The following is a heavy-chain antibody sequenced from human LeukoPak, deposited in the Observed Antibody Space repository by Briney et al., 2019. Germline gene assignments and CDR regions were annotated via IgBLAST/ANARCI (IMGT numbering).Heavy chain of an antibody. D-gene: IGHD6-19*01. Sequence: SETLSLTCTVSGCSISSVSYNWSWLGQPAGQGLEWIGRIYTSGCTNYNPCIKSRITISVDTSKNQYPLKLSSVTAADTAVYYCAREPSEYSSGWTYNWFDPWGQGTLVTVSS. V-gene: IGHV4-61*02. CDR1: GCSISSVSYN. CDR2: IYTSGCT. CDR3: AREPSEYSSGWTYNWFDP. J-gene: IGHJ5*02.